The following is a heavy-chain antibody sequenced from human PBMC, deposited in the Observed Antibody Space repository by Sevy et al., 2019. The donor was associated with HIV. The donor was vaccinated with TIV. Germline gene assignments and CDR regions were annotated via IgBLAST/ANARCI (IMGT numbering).Heavy chain of an antibody. J-gene: IGHJ3*02. CDR3: ARDTAPRSILDDILTGYYIGGAFDI. CDR1: GYTFTSYG. CDR2: ISAYNGNT. Sequence: ASVKVSCQASGYTFTSYGISWVRQAPAQGLEWMGWISAYNGNTNYAQKLQGRVTMTTDTSTSTAYMELRHLRSDDTAVYYCARDTAPRSILDDILTGYYIGGAFDIWGQGTMVTVSS. V-gene: IGHV1-18*01. D-gene: IGHD3-9*01.